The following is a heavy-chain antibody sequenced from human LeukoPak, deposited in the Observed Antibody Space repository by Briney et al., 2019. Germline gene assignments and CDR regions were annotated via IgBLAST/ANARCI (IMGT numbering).Heavy chain of an antibody. J-gene: IGHJ4*02. CDR2: ISGSGGST. V-gene: IGHV3-23*01. CDR3: AKDGHCSSTSCYTYDY. Sequence: GGSLRLSCAASGFTFSTSAMSWVRQAPGKGLEWVSAISGSGGSTYYADSVKGRFTISRVNSKNTLYLQMNSLRAEDTAVYYCAKDGHCSSTSCYTYDYWGQGTLVTVSS. D-gene: IGHD2-2*02. CDR1: GFTFSTSA.